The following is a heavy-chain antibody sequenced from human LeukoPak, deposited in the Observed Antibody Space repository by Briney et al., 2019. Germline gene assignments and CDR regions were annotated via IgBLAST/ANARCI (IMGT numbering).Heavy chain of an antibody. D-gene: IGHD2-15*01. J-gene: IGHJ4*02. CDR1: GFTFSYSA. CDR2: ISGSVGSS. Sequence: GGSLRLSCAASGFTFSYSAMSWVRQAPGKGLGWVSAISGSVGSSYYADSGQCLFTISRDNSKNTVYLQMNSLRAEDTAVYYCAKGSADVRPYYFDFWGQGALVIVSS. CDR3: AKGSADVRPYYFDF. V-gene: IGHV3-23*01.